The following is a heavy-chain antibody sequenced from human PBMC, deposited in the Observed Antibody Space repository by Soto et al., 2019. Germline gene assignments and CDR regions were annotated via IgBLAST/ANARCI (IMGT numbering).Heavy chain of an antibody. CDR1: GGSISSGYY. D-gene: IGHD5-12*01. CDR2: IYYSGTT. Sequence: QVQLQESGPGLVKPSQTLSLTCTVSGGSISSGYYWSWIRQHPGKGLEWIGYIYYSGTTYYNPSLKSRSAISVDTSENQLSLKLTSVTVADPAVYYCASARDGYNSFDHWGPATLATVSS. V-gene: IGHV4-31*03. J-gene: IGHJ4*02. CDR3: ASARDGYNSFDH.